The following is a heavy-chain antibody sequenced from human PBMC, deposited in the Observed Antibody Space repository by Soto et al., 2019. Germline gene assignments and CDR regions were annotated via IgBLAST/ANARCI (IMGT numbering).Heavy chain of an antibody. CDR1: GFTFSSYA. CDR2: ISYDGSNK. CDR3: ARVLYSERSAFDI. Sequence: GGSLRLSCAASGFTFSSYAMHWVRQAPGKGLEWVAVISYDGSNKYYADSVKGRFTISRDNSKNTLYLQMNSLRAEDTAVYYCARVLYSERSAFDIWGQGTMVTV. J-gene: IGHJ3*02. V-gene: IGHV3-30-3*01. D-gene: IGHD6-13*01.